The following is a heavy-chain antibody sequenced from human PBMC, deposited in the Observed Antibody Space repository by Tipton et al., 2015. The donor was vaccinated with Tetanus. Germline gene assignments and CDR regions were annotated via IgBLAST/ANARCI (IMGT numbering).Heavy chain of an antibody. D-gene: IGHD4-11*01. J-gene: IGHJ4*02. Sequence: TLSLTCTVSGGSISSYYWSWIRQPPGKGLEWIGYIYYSGSTNYNPSLKSRVTLSVDTSNNQFSLKLNSVTAADTAVYYCARLASYSNHLDAWGQGALVTVSS. CDR2: IYYSGST. V-gene: IGHV4-59*08. CDR1: GGSISSYY. CDR3: ARLASYSNHLDA.